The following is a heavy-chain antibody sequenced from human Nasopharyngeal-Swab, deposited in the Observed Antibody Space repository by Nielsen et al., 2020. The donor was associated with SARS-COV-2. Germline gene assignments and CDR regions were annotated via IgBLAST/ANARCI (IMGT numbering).Heavy chain of an antibody. J-gene: IGHJ6*02. D-gene: IGHD3-10*01. CDR2: INPNSGGT. V-gene: IGHV1-2*04. CDR1: GYTFTGYY. CDR3: ARDLSGSSDFYYYGMDV. Sequence: GESLKISCKASGYTFTGYYMHWVRQAPGQGLEWMGWINPNSGGTNYAQKFQGWVTMTRDTSISTAYMELSRLRSDDTAVYYCARDLSGSSDFYYYGMDVWGQGTTVTVSS.